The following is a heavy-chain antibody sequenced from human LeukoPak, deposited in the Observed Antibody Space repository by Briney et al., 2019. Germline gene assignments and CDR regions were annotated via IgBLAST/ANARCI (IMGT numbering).Heavy chain of an antibody. J-gene: IGHJ4*02. V-gene: IGHV3-72*01. CDR2: TRNKANSYTT. CDR1: GFTFSDHY. CDR3: ARMGYYYDSSGYTGGL. Sequence: PGGSLRLSCAASGFTFSDHYMDWVRQAPGKGLEWVGRTRNKANSYTTEYAASVKGRFTISRDDSKNSLYLQMNSLKTEDTAVYYCARMGYYYDSSGYTGGLWGRGTLVTVSS. D-gene: IGHD3-22*01.